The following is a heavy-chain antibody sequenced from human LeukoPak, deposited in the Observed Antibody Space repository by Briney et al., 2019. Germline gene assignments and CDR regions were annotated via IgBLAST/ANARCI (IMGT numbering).Heavy chain of an antibody. V-gene: IGHV3-11*05. Sequence: GGSLRLSCAASGFTFSDYYMSWIRQAPGKGLEGVSYISSSSSYTNYADCVKGRFTISRDNAKNSLYLQMNSLGAEDTAVYYCARDYYDSSGYFLYYFDYWGQRSLVTVSS. J-gene: IGHJ4*02. D-gene: IGHD3-22*01. CDR2: ISSSSSYT. CDR3: ARDYYDSSGYFLYYFDY. CDR1: GFTFSDYY.